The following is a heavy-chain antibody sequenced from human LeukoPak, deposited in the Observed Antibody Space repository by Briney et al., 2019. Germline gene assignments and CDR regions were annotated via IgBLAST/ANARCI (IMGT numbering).Heavy chain of an antibody. V-gene: IGHV1-69*06. CDR3: ARDGYYGSGSPQFDP. J-gene: IGHJ5*02. Sequence: SVQVSCQASGGTFSSYAISWVRQAPGQGLEWMGGIIPIFGTANYAQKFQGRVTITADKSTSTAYMELSSLRSEDTAVYYCARDGYYGSGSPQFDPWGQGTLVTVSS. CDR1: GGTFSSYA. CDR2: IIPIFGTA. D-gene: IGHD3-10*01.